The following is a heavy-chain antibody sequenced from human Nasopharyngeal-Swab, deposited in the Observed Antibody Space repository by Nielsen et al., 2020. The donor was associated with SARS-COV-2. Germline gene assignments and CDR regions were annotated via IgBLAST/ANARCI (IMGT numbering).Heavy chain of an antibody. D-gene: IGHD6-13*01. CDR2: ITPSGDST. V-gene: IGHV3-23*01. Sequence: GGSLRLSCAASGFTFSSYAMSWVRQAPGKGLEWVSAITPSGDSTYYADSVKGRFTISRDNSKNTLYLQMNSLRAEDTAVFYCVRLSIATAGVDYWGQGTLVTVSS. CDR1: GFTFSSYA. CDR3: VRLSIATAGVDY. J-gene: IGHJ4*02.